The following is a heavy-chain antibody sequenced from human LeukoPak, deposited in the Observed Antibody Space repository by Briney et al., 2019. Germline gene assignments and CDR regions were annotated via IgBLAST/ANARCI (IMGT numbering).Heavy chain of an antibody. V-gene: IGHV4-31*03. J-gene: IGHJ6*02. CDR3: ARDSYYYYGMDV. CDR1: GGSISSGGYY. Sequence: PSETLSLTCTVSGGSISSGGYYWSWIRQHPGKGLEWFGYIYYSGSTYYNPSLKSRVTISVDTSKNQFSLKLSSVTAADTAVYYCARDSYYYYGMDVWGQGTTVTVSS. CDR2: IYYSGST.